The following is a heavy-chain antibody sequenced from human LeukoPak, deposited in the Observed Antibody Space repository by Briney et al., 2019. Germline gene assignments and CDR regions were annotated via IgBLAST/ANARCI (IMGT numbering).Heavy chain of an antibody. CDR2: IRDDGSNK. D-gene: IGHD2-2*01. CDR3: AGEHEDTSWHAAFDI. V-gene: IGHV3-30*02. Sequence: PGGSLRLSCAASGFTFDDYGMSWVRQAPGKGLEWVAFIRDDGSNKLYADSVKGRFTISRDNSKNTLYLQMNSLRGEDTAIYYCAGEHEDTSWHAAFDIWGQGTMVTVSS. J-gene: IGHJ3*02. CDR1: GFTFDDYG.